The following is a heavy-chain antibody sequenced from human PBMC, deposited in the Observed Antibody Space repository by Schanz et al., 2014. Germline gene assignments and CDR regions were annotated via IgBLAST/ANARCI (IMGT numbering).Heavy chain of an antibody. D-gene: IGHD3-10*01. CDR2: ISYDGSSK. CDR1: GFTFRSYG. CDR3: ARGPIPIQGVPMDF. J-gene: IGHJ4*02. V-gene: IGHV3-33*01. Sequence: QVQLVESGGGVVQPGRSLRLSCAASGFTFRSYGMHWVRQAPGKGLEWVALISYDGSSKNHADSVQGRFTISRDNSKNALYLQMSGLTPEDTAVYYCARGPIPIQGVPMDFCGQGTLVTGSS.